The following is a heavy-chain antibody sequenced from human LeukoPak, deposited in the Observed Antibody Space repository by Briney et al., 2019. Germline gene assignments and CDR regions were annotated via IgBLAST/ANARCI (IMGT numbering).Heavy chain of an antibody. D-gene: IGHD6-6*01. CDR1: GGPINSGSYF. CDR3: ARVRQLAGGRWFDP. CDR2: IYTSGIT. V-gene: IGHV4-61*02. J-gene: IGHJ5*02. Sequence: SETLSLTCTVSGGPINSGSYFWSWIRQPAGKGLEWIGRIYTSGITNYNSSLMSRATISIDTSKNQFSLKLSSVTAADTAVYYCARVRQLAGGRWFDPWGQGTLVTVSS.